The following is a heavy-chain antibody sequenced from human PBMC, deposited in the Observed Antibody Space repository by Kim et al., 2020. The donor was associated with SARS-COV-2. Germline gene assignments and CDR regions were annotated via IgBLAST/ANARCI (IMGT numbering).Heavy chain of an antibody. J-gene: IGHJ4*02. D-gene: IGHD6-19*01. V-gene: IGHV4-61*01. CDR1: GGSVSSGSYY. CDR3: ARDGRDDSSGWYGLNY. CDR2: IYYSGST. Sequence: SETLSLTCTVSGGSVSSGSYYWSWIRQPPGKGLEWIGYIYYSGSTNYNPSLKSRVTISVDTSKNQFSLKLSSVTAADTAVYYCARDGRDDSSGWYGLNYWGQGTLVTVSS.